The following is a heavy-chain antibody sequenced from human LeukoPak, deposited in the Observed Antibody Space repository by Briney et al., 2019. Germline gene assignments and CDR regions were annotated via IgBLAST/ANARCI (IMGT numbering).Heavy chain of an antibody. CDR1: GFTFSSYG. J-gene: IGHJ6*03. CDR3: AKGSKLLLITRDHYMAV. CDR2: IRHDGSNR. Sequence: PGGSLRLSCAASGFTFSSYGMHWVRQAPGKGLEWVAFIRHDGSNRYYADSVKGRFTISRDNSKNTLYLQMNSLRAGDTAVYYCAKGSKLLLITRDHYMAVWGKGTTVTISS. D-gene: IGHD3-3*01. V-gene: IGHV3-30*02.